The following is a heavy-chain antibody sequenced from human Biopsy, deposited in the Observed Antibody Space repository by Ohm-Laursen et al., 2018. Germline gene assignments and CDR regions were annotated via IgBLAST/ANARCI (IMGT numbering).Heavy chain of an antibody. Sequence: GTLSLTCTVSDGSINSNDYYWGWIRQAPGKGLEWLGSVHYSGATYYNPPLTSRATISVDTAKNQFFLKLRSATAADTAVYYCARPLRGGEYECFDLWGPGTMVSVSP. CDR1: DGSINSNDYY. CDR3: ARPLRGGEYECFDL. D-gene: IGHD4-17*01. J-gene: IGHJ3*01. CDR2: VHYSGAT. V-gene: IGHV4-39*01.